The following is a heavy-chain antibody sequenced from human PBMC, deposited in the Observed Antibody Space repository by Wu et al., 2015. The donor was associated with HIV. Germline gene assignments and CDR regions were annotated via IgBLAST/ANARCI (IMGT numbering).Heavy chain of an antibody. CDR2: MKPFRGAV. Sequence: QVRLVQSGTVMRKPGSSVRISCETSGYNFVDFSIHWVRHVPGKGLEWMGWMKPFRGAVNYARNFQGRVAMTRQLFSDDTDRGTAYMELNWLTSDDTAIVYCARGPSSSAWQLNPYYYYYYMDVWGTGTTIIVSS. CDR3: ARGPSSSAWQLNPYYYYYYMDV. J-gene: IGHJ6*03. V-gene: IGHV1-2*02. D-gene: IGHD4-23*01. CDR1: GYNFVDFS.